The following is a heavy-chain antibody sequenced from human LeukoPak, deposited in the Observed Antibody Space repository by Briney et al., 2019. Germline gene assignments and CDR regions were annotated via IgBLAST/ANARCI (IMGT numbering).Heavy chain of an antibody. V-gene: IGHV4-59*01. CDR1: GGSISSYY. J-gene: IGHJ4*02. CDR2: IYYSGST. D-gene: IGHD6-19*01. CDR3: ARETAVAGTGSYYFDY. Sequence: SETLSLTCTVSGGSISSYYWSWIRQPPGKGLEWLGYIYYSGSTNYNPSLKSRVTISVDTSKNQFSLKLSSVPAADTAVYYCARETAVAGTGSYYFDYWGQGTLVTVSS.